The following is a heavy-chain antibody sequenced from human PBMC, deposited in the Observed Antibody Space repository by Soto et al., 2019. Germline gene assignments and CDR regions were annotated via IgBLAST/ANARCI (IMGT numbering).Heavy chain of an antibody. Sequence: QVQLVQSGAEVKKPGSSLKVSCKASGGNFSNYAISWVRQAPGQGLEWMGGIISIFHAVLYAQEFQGRVTITADESTSTAYMELRSLTSDDTAVYYCARDEEPIPLYYHFNMDVWGQGTTVTVSS. V-gene: IGHV1-69*01. CDR2: IISIFHAV. J-gene: IGHJ6*02. D-gene: IGHD2-21*01. CDR1: GGNFSNYA. CDR3: ARDEEPIPLYYHFNMDV.